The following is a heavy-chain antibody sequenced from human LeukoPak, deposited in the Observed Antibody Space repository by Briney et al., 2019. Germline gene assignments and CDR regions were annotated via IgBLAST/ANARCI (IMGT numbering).Heavy chain of an antibody. CDR1: GGSISSSNW. J-gene: IGHJ4*02. CDR2: VYHSGCT. D-gene: IGHD5-18*01. CDR3: ARDAGSYGFDY. V-gene: IGHV4-4*02. Sequence: SGTLSLTCAVSGGSISSSNWWSWVRQPPGKGLGWIGEVYHSGCTKYNPSLKSRVTISVDKSKNQFSLKLSSVTAADTAVYYCARDAGSYGFDYWGQGTLVTVS.